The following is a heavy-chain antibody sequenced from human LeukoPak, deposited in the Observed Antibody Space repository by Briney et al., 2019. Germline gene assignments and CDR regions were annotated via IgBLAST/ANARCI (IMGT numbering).Heavy chain of an antibody. D-gene: IGHD2-2*01. J-gene: IGHJ3*01. CDR2: IYYSGST. Sequence: SETLSLTCTVSGGSISSSSYYWGWIRQPPGKGLEWIGSIYYSGSTYYNPSLKSRVTISVDTSKNQFSLKLTSVTAADTAVYFCARKYCSSTSCYHGFDVWGQGTMVTVSS. V-gene: IGHV4-39*07. CDR1: GGSISSSSYY. CDR3: ARKYCSSTSCYHGFDV.